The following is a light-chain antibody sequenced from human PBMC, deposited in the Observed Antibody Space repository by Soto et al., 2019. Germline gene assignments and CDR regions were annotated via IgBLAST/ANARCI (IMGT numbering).Light chain of an antibody. CDR3: QQRYNWPPYT. V-gene: IGKV3-11*01. Sequence: EIVLTQSPVTLSLSPGERATLSCRASQTVSSYVAWYQQKPGQAPRLVIYDATNRATGIPDRFSGSGSGTDFTLTISSLEPEDFAVYYCQQRYNWPPYTFGQGTKLAIK. J-gene: IGKJ2*01. CDR2: DAT. CDR1: QTVSSY.